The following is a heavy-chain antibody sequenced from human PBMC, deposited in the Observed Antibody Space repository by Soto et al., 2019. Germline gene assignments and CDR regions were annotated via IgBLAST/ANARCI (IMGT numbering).Heavy chain of an antibody. CDR1: GGSISSYY. CDR2: IYYSGST. CDR3: ARGSPDFWSGYGYYYYGVDV. V-gene: IGHV4-59*01. Sequence: PSETLSLTCTVSGGSISSYYWSWIRQPPGKGLEWIGYIYYSGSTNYNPSLKSRVTISVDTSKNQFSLKLSSVTAADTAVYYCARGSPDFWSGYGYYYYGVDVWGQGTTVTVSS. D-gene: IGHD3-3*01. J-gene: IGHJ6*02.